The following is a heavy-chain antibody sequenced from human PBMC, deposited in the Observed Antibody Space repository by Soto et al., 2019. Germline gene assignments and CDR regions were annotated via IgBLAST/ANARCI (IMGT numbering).Heavy chain of an antibody. CDR3: ARDELNKWSDDWSGPDAFDM. V-gene: IGHV4-4*07. Sequence: QVQLQESGPGLVKPSETLSLTCTVSGGSIITYYWSFFRQPAGKALEGIGRIYSTGRADYNPSLKGRVTMSVDTSKNQFSLKLSSVTAADTAVYYCARDELNKWSDDWSGPDAFDMWGQGTMVTVSS. CDR1: GGSIITYY. CDR2: IYSTGRA. D-gene: IGHD3-9*01. J-gene: IGHJ3*02.